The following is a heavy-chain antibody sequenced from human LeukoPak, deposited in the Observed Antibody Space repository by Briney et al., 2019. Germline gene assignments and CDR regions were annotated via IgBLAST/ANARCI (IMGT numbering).Heavy chain of an antibody. Sequence: TSETLSLTCTVSGGSISSYYWSWIRQPAGKGLEWIGRIYTSGSTNYNPSLKSRVTMSVDTSKNQFSLKLSSATAADTAVYYCARHFPRYSSSWYNYYYGMDVWGQGTTVTVSS. J-gene: IGHJ6*02. V-gene: IGHV4-4*07. CDR1: GGSISSYY. D-gene: IGHD6-13*01. CDR2: IYTSGST. CDR3: ARHFPRYSSSWYNYYYGMDV.